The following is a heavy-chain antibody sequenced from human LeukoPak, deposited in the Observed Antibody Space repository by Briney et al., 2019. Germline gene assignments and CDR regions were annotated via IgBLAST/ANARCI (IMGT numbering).Heavy chain of an antibody. CDR2: ISGSGGSA. CDR1: GFTFSSYG. Sequence: GGSLRLSCAASGFTFSSYGMHWVRQALGKGLEWVSAISGSGGSADYTDSVKGRFTISRDNSKNTLFLQMNSLRVEDTAVYYCAKDDNYYESSGYPVAAYWGQGTLVTVSS. CDR3: AKDDNYYESSGYPVAAY. V-gene: IGHV3-23*01. J-gene: IGHJ4*02. D-gene: IGHD3-22*01.